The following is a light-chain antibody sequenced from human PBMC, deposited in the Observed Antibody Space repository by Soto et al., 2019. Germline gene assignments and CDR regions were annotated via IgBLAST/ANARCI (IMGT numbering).Light chain of an antibody. V-gene: IGKV3-20*01. CDR3: QQYGGSPLVT. CDR2: GAS. J-gene: IGKJ4*01. CDR1: QSVSSNY. Sequence: EIVLTQSPGTLSLSPGERATLSCRASQSVSSNYLAWYQQKLGQAPRLLIYGASSRATGIPDRFSGSGSGTDSTLTISRLAPEDFAVYYCQQYGGSPLVTFGGGTKVEIK.